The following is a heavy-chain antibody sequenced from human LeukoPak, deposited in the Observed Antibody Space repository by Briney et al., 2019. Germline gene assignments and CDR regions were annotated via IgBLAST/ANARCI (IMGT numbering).Heavy chain of an antibody. D-gene: IGHD6-19*01. CDR1: GGSISSSSYY. CDR2: IYYSGST. CDR3: AREVRKGYSSIPDY. Sequence: KSSETLSLTCTVSGGSISSSSYYWGWIRQPPGKGLEWIGSIYYSGSTYYNPSLKSRVTISVDTSKNQFSLKLSSVTAADTAVYYCAREVRKGYSSIPDYWGQGTLVTVSS. J-gene: IGHJ4*02. V-gene: IGHV4-39*07.